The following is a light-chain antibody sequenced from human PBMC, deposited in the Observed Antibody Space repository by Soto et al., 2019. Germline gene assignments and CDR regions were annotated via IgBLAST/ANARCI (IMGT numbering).Light chain of an antibody. J-gene: IGLJ2*01. CDR3: ATWDTNLSAG. Sequence: QSVLTQPPSVSAAPGQTVTISCSGGTSNIGHNYVSWYQQLPGTAPTLLIYGNDKRTSGIPDRFSGSKSGTSATLAITGRQTGDEADYYCATWDTNLSAGLGRVTKLTV. V-gene: IGLV1-51*01. CDR2: GND. CDR1: TSNIGHNY.